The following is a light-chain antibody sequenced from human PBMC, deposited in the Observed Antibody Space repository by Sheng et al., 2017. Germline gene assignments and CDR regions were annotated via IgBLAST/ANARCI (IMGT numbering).Light chain of an antibody. CDR1: QSISNY. V-gene: IGKV1-39*01. CDR3: QQSYSTPYT. Sequence: DIQMTQSPSSLSASVGDRVTITCRASQSISNYLNWYQQKPGKTPNLLIYAASTLQSGVPSRFSGSGSGTDFTLTISSLHPEDFATYFCQQSYSTPYTFGQGTKLEI. J-gene: IGKJ2*01. CDR2: AAS.